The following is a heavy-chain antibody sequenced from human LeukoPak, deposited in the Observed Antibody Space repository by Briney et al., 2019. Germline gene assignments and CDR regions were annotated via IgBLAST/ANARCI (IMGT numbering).Heavy chain of an antibody. CDR1: GFTFSSYG. J-gene: IGHJ4*02. Sequence: GGSLRLSCAASGFTFSSYGMHWVRQAPGKGLEWVAVIWYDGTNKYYADSVKGRFTISRDNSKNTLYLQMNSLRAEDTAVYYCAKVGSIVVVPAANFDYWGQGTLVTVSS. CDR2: IWYDGTNK. V-gene: IGHV3-33*06. CDR3: AKVGSIVVVPAANFDY. D-gene: IGHD2-2*01.